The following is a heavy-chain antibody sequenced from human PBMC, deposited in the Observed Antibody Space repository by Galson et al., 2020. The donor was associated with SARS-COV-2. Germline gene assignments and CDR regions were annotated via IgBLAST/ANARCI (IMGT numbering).Heavy chain of an antibody. CDR2: IVVGSGNT. CDR1: GFTFTSSA. D-gene: IGHD2-2*01. CDR3: AAPDCSSTSCYDAFDI. Sequence: SVKVSCKASGFTFTSSAVQWVRQARGQRLAWIGWIVVGSGNTNYAQKFQERVTITRDMSTSTAYMELSSLRSEDTAVYYCAAPDCSSTSCYDAFDIWGQGTMVTVSS. V-gene: IGHV1-58*01. J-gene: IGHJ3*02.